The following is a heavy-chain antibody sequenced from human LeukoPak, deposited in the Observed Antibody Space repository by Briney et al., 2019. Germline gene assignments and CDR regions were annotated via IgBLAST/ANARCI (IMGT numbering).Heavy chain of an antibody. D-gene: IGHD3-22*01. CDR2: IYHSGST. Sequence: SGTLSLTCAVSGGSISSSNWWSWVRQPPGKGLEWIGEIYHSGSTNYTPSLKSRVTISVDKSKNQFSLKLSSVTAADTAVYYCARRDYYDSSGYGLFDYWGQGTLVTVSS. V-gene: IGHV4-4*02. CDR3: ARRDYYDSSGYGLFDY. J-gene: IGHJ4*02. CDR1: GGSISSSNW.